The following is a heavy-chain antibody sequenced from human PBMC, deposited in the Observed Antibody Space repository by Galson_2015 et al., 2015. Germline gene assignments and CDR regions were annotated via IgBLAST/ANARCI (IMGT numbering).Heavy chain of an antibody. V-gene: IGHV3-23*01. CDR3: AKGGSGLYYYYYGMDV. D-gene: IGHD6-19*01. CDR2: ISGSGGST. J-gene: IGHJ6*02. CDR1: GFTFSSYA. Sequence: SLRLSCAASGFTFSSYAMSWVRQAPGKGLEWVSAISGSGGSTYYADSVKGRFTISRDNSKNTLYLQMNSLRAEDTAVYYCAKGGSGLYYYYYGMDVWGQGTTVTVSS.